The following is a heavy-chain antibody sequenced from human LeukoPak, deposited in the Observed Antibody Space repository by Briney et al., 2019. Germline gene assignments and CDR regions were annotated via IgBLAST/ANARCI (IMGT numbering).Heavy chain of an antibody. V-gene: IGHV5-51*01. D-gene: IGHD4-17*01. CDR1: GYSFTNYW. Sequence: GESLKISCKGSGYSFTNYWIGWVRQMPGKGLEWMGIFYPGDSDTRYSPSFQGQVTISADKSISTAYLQWSSLKASDTAMYYCARGRVRATVSPRSFDIWGQGTMVTVSS. CDR3: ARGRVRATVSPRSFDI. CDR2: FYPGDSDT. J-gene: IGHJ3*02.